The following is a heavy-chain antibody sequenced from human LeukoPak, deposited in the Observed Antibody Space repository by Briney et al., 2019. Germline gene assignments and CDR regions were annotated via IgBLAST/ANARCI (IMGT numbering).Heavy chain of an antibody. CDR3: ARDMVRGVTPSDY. J-gene: IGHJ4*02. Sequence: GGSLRLSCAASGFTFSTYSMNWVRQAPGKGLEWVAVIWYDGSNKYYADSVKGRFTISRDNAKNSLYLQMNSLRAEDTAVYYCARDMVRGVTPSDYWGQGTLVTVSS. D-gene: IGHD3-10*01. CDR2: IWYDGSNK. CDR1: GFTFSTYS. V-gene: IGHV3-33*08.